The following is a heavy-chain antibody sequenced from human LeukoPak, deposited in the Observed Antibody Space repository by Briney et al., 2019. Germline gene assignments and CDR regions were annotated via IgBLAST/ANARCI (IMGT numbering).Heavy chain of an antibody. D-gene: IGHD1-14*01. CDR1: GFEFSDFS. CDR2: ISSSSTFI. CDR3: ARDRTFDNRHWVGAFEI. Sequence: GGSLRLSCAVSGFEFSDFSMNWVRQAPGKGLEWVSFISSSSTFINYTDSVKGRFTISRDNAKNSLYLQMNDLRAEDTAFYYCARDRTFDNRHWVGAFEIWGQGTMVTVSS. V-gene: IGHV3-21*01. J-gene: IGHJ3*02.